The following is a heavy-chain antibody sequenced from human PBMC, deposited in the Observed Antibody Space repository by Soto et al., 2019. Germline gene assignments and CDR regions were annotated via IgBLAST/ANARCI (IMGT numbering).Heavy chain of an antibody. D-gene: IGHD2-21*02. CDR2: ISAYNGNT. J-gene: IGHJ5*02. CDR3: ARGGQHIVVVTAIQAYNWFDT. Sequence: ASVKVSCKASGYTFTSYGISWVRQAPGQGLEWMGWISAYNGNTNYAQKLQGRVTMTTDTSTSTAYMELRSLRSDDTAVYYCARGGQHIVVVTAIQAYNWFDTWGQGTLVTVSS. V-gene: IGHV1-18*01. CDR1: GYTFTSYG.